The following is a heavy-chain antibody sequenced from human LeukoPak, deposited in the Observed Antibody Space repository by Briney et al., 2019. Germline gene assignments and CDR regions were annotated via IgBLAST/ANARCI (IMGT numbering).Heavy chain of an antibody. J-gene: IGHJ4*02. CDR3: AKDNRDYYIDY. V-gene: IGHV3-66*01. D-gene: IGHD3-10*01. CDR1: GFTVSSNY. Sequence: GGSLRLSCAASGFTVSSNYMSWVRQAPGKGLEWVSVIYSGGSTYYADSVKGRFTISRDNSKNTLYLQMNSLRAKDTAVYYCAKDNRDYYIDYWGQGTLVTVSS. CDR2: IYSGGST.